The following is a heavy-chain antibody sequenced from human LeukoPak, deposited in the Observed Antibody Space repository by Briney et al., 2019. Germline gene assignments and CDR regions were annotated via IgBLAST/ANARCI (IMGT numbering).Heavy chain of an antibody. J-gene: IGHJ4*02. V-gene: IGHV3-15*01. CDR2: IKSKTDGGTT. D-gene: IGHD3-22*01. Sequence: GGSLRLSCAASGFTFSNAWMSWVRQAPGKGLEWVGRIKSKTDGGTTDYAAPVKGRFTISRDDSKNTLYLQMNSLKTEDTAVYYCTTFDYYDSSGYFPFDYWGQGTLVTVSS. CDR1: GFTFSNAW. CDR3: TTFDYYDSSGYFPFDY.